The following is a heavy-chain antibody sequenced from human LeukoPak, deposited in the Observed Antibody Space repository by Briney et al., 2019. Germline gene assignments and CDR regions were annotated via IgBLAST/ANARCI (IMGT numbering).Heavy chain of an antibody. Sequence: ASVKVSCKASGGTFSSYTISWVRQAPGQGLEWMGGIIPIFGTTNYAQKFQGRVSITADKSTSTTYMQLSILRSEDTAVYYCARGLSGPYYTAMDPLRYYYYYMDVWGKGTTVTVSS. CDR1: GGTFSSYT. V-gene: IGHV1-69*06. CDR2: IIPIFGTT. J-gene: IGHJ6*03. CDR3: ARGLSGPYYTAMDPLRYYYYYMDV. D-gene: IGHD5-18*01.